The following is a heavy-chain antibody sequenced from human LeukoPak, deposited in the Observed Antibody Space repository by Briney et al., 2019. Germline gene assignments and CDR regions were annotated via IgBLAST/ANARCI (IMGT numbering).Heavy chain of an antibody. CDR2: VSGSGGIT. CDR1: GFTFNSYA. J-gene: IGHJ4*02. Sequence: GGSLRLSCAASGFTFNSYAMTWVRQAPGKGLERVSHVSGSGGITYYADSVKGRFTIFRDNSKNTLYLQMNGLRAEDTAVYYCAKTTAGNSSGRNPGWPVDYWGQGTLVTVSS. V-gene: IGHV3-23*01. CDR3: AKTTAGNSSGRNPGWPVDY. D-gene: IGHD6-19*01.